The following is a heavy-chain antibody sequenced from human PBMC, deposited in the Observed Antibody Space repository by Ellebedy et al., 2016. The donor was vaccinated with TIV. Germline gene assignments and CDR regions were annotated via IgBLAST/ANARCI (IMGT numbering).Heavy chain of an antibody. D-gene: IGHD6-6*01. V-gene: IGHV3-23*01. Sequence: GGSLRLXCAASGFTFSSYAMSWVRQAPGKGLEWVSAISGSGGSTYYADSVKGRFTISRDNAKNTLYLQMNSLRAEDTAVYYCATGRLVLDYWGQGTLVTVSS. CDR1: GFTFSSYA. J-gene: IGHJ4*02. CDR2: ISGSGGST. CDR3: ATGRLVLDY.